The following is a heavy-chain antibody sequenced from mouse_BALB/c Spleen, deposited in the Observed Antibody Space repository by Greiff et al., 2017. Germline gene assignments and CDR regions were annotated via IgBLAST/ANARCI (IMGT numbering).Heavy chain of an antibody. CDR1: GYTFTDYE. J-gene: IGHJ3*01. CDR2: IDPETGGT. Sequence: VQLQQSGAELVRPGASVTLSCKASGYTFTDYEMHWVKQTPVHGLEWIGAIDPETGGTAYNQKFKGKATLTADKSSSTAYMELRSLTSEDSAVYYCARNAYYRYDGLAYWGQGTLVTVSA. D-gene: IGHD2-14*01. CDR3: ARNAYYRYDGLAY. V-gene: IGHV1-15*01.